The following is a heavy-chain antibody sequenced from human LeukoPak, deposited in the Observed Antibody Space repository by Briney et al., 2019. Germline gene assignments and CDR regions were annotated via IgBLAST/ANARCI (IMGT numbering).Heavy chain of an antibody. CDR1: GGSISSYY. CDR3: ARGSREVTPYDY. J-gene: IGHJ4*02. V-gene: IGHV4-59*01. D-gene: IGHD2-15*01. CDR2: IYYSGST. Sequence: SQTLSLTCTVSGGSISSYYWSWIRQPPGKGLEWIGYIYYSGSTNYNPSLKSRVTISVDTSKNQFSLTLSSVTAADTAVYYCARGSREVTPYDYWGQGTLVTVSS.